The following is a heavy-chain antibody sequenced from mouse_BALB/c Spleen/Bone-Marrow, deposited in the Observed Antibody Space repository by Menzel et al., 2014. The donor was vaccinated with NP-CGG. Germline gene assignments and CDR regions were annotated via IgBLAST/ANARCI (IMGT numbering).Heavy chain of an antibody. CDR2: INPYNGDT. V-gene: IGHV1-20*02. CDR1: GYSFTGYF. J-gene: IGHJ1*01. CDR3: TRVATDWYFDV. D-gene: IGHD1-1*01. Sequence: EVQLQQSGPELVKPGASVKISCKASGYSFTGYFMNWVMQSHGKSLERIGRINPYNGDTFYNQKFKGKATLTVDKSSSTAHMELRSLASEDSAVYYCTRVATDWYFDVWGAGTTVTVSS.